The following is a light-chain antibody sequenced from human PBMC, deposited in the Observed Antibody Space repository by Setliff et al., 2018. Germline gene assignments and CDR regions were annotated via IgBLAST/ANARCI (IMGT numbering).Light chain of an antibody. Sequence: QSVLTQPPSVSGAPGQRVTISCTGTSSDIGAGYSVHWYQQLPGAAPKLLIYGNNNRPSGVPDRFSGSKSGTSASLAITGLQAENEADYYCQSYGGSVSGYVLGSGTRSPS. CDR1: SSDIGAGYS. J-gene: IGLJ1*01. CDR2: GNN. CDR3: QSYGGSVSGYV. V-gene: IGLV1-40*01.